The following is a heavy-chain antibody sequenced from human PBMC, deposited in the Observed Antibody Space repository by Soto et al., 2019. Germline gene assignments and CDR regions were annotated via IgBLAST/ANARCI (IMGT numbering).Heavy chain of an antibody. CDR1: DFTFSNYA. V-gene: IGHV3-23*01. CDR3: AKDHFVGPAPNYFDY. Sequence: LRLSCAASDFTFSNYAMSWVRQAPGKGLEWVSGISGSAMSTYYTASVKGRFTISRDNSKDILYLQMRSLRVDDTAVYYCAKDHFVGPAPNYFDYWGQGTLVTVSS. CDR2: ISGSAMST. J-gene: IGHJ4*02.